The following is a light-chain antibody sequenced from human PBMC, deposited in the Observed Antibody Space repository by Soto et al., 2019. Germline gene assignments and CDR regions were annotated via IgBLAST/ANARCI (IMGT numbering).Light chain of an antibody. CDR1: SGDFGGYNY. Sequence: QSVLTQPASVSGSPGQSITISCTGASGDFGGYNYVSWYQQHPAKAPKLMIYEVSNRPSGVSNRFSGSKSGNTASLTISGLQDEDEADYYCSSYTSSSTYVFGTGTKVTVL. J-gene: IGLJ1*01. V-gene: IGLV2-14*01. CDR3: SSYTSSSTYV. CDR2: EVS.